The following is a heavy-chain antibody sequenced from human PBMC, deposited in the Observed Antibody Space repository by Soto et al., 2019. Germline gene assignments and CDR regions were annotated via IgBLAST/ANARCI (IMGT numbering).Heavy chain of an antibody. Sequence: SETLSLTCTVSGGSISSYYWSWVRQPPGKGLEWIGYIYYSGSTDYNPSLKSRVTISADTSMNQFSLALTSVTAADTAMYYCARGPTTEKVDSCGQGILVTVSS. J-gene: IGHJ4*02. V-gene: IGHV4-59*08. CDR2: IYYSGST. CDR1: GGSISSYY. CDR3: ARGPTTEKVDS.